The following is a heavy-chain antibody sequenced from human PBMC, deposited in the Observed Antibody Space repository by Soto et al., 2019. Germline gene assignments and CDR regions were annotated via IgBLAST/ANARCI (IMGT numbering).Heavy chain of an antibody. CDR3: AREVAHSSGYYYSNYYYYGMDV. D-gene: IGHD3-22*01. J-gene: IGHJ6*02. CDR2: INPRGGST. Sequence: QVQLVQSGAEVKKPGASVKVSCKASGYTFTSYYMHWVRQAPGQGLEWMGIINPRGGSTSYAQKFPGRVTMTRDTSTSTVYMEHSSLRSEDTAVDYCAREVAHSSGYYYSNYYYYGMDVWGQGTTVTVSS. CDR1: GYTFTSYY. V-gene: IGHV1-46*01.